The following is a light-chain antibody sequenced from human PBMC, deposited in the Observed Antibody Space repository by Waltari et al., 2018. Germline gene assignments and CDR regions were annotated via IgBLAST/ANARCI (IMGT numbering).Light chain of an antibody. CDR3: ETGGHGTWV. CDR1: SWHSSNI. V-gene: IGLV4-69*01. J-gene: IGLJ3*02. CDR2: VNSDGSH. Sequence: QLVLTQSPSASASLGASVKLTCTLSSWHSSNIIAWLPQQQGKGPRYLMKVNSDGSHRKGDDIPDRFSGSSSGAERYLTISSLQSEDEADYYCETGGHGTWVFGGGTKLTVL.